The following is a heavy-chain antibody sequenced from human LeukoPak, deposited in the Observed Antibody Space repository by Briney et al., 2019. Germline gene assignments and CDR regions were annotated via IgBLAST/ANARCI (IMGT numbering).Heavy chain of an antibody. CDR1: GFTFSKAW. Sequence: GGSLRLSCVGSGFTFSKAWMSWVRQAPEKGLEWVGRIRSKSDGGTADYAAPVKGRFTISRDDSQNTLYLQMNSLRAEDTAVYYCARDLAIVATLDLQLRWGQGTLVTVSS. CDR3: ARDLAIVATLDLQLR. J-gene: IGHJ4*02. CDR2: IRSKSDGGTA. D-gene: IGHD5-12*01. V-gene: IGHV3-15*01.